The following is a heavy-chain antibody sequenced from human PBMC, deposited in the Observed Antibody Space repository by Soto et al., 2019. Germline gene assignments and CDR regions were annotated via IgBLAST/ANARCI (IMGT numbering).Heavy chain of an antibody. CDR2: ISSNSAYI. J-gene: IGHJ5*02. Sequence: GGSLRLSCAASGFTFRSFTMNWVRQAPGKGLEWVSTISSNSAYIYYTDALRGRFTISRDNAKNSLHLQMNSLRAEDTAVYYCTRDASRDSSTRGWFDPWGPGTLVTVSS. CDR1: GFTFRSFT. D-gene: IGHD6-13*01. V-gene: IGHV3-21*01. CDR3: TRDASRDSSTRGWFDP.